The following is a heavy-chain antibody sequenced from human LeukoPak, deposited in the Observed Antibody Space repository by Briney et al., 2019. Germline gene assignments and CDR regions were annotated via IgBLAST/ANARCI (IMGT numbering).Heavy chain of an antibody. V-gene: IGHV1-18*01. Sequence: ASVKVSCKASGYAFTSDGINWVRQAPGQGLEWMGWISVYNAITSYAQKFQGRVTMTTDTSTSTAYMELRSLRSDDTAVYYCARDLTKNTVFGLTGTVDVWGQGTTVTVPS. J-gene: IGHJ6*02. D-gene: IGHD3-3*01. CDR1: GYAFTSDG. CDR3: ARDLTKNTVFGLTGTVDV. CDR2: ISVYNAIT.